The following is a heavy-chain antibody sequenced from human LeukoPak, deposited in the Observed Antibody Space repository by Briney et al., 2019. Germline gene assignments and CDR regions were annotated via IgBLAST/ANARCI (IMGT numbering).Heavy chain of an antibody. J-gene: IGHJ4*02. Sequence: GGSLRLSCAASGFTFNSYGMHWVRQAPGKGLEWVAFIRYDGSNKYYADSVKGRFTISRDNSKNTLYLQMNSLRAEDTAVYYCAKDSRDYGYYFDYWGQGTLVTVSS. CDR2: IRYDGSNK. V-gene: IGHV3-30*02. CDR1: GFTFNSYG. D-gene: IGHD4-17*01. CDR3: AKDSRDYGYYFDY.